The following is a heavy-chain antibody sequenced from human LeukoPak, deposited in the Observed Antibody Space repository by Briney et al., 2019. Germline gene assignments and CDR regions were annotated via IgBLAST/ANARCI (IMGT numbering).Heavy chain of an antibody. CDR1: GFIFSRYW. CDR2: INGDGSTL. Sequence: GGSLRLSCAASGFIFSRYWIHWVRQAPGKGLVWVSRINGDGSTLSYADSVKGRFTISRDNAKNTLYLQMNSLRAEDTAVYYCVRDFGESSGYYFDYWGQGTLVTVSS. J-gene: IGHJ4*02. V-gene: IGHV3-74*01. D-gene: IGHD3-22*01. CDR3: VRDFGESSGYYFDY.